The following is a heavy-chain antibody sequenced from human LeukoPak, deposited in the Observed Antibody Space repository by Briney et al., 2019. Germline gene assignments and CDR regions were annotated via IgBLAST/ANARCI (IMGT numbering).Heavy chain of an antibody. CDR1: GYTFTSYD. J-gene: IGHJ5*02. CDR2: MNPNSGNT. Sequence: VKVSCKASGYTFTSYDINWVRQATGQGLEWMGWMNPNSGNTGYAQKFQGRVTMTRNTSISTAYMELSSLRSEDTAVYYCARVDYDSSGYYPYNWFDPWGQGTLVTVSS. V-gene: IGHV1-8*01. CDR3: ARVDYDSSGYYPYNWFDP. D-gene: IGHD3-22*01.